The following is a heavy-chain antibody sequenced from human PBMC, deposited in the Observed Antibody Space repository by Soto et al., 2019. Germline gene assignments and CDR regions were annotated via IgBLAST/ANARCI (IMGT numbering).Heavy chain of an antibody. J-gene: IGHJ4*02. CDR1: GYTFTSYW. D-gene: IGHD6-19*01. CDR2: IYPGNLAT. V-gene: IGHV5-51*01. CDR3: VRGYNSGLSIPPDYFDL. Sequence: GESLKISCKVSGYTFTSYWIGWVRQMPGKGLEYMGIIYPGNLATRYSPSFHGQVTFSVDRSISTAYLQWNSLKSSDTAIYYCVRGYNSGLSIPPDYFDLWGQGTLVTVSS.